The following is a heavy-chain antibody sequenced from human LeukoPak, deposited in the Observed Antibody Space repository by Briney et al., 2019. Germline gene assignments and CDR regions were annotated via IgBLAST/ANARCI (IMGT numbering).Heavy chain of an antibody. CDR2: ISAYNGNT. CDR1: GYTFTSYG. V-gene: IGHV1-18*01. Sequence: ASVKVSCKASGYTFTSYGISWVRQAPGQGLEWMGWISAYNGNTNYAQKRQGRVTMTTDTSTSTAYMELRSLRSDDTAVDYCARDEGNYYDSRGYYSGAGQAGSDYWGQGTLVSVSS. D-gene: IGHD3-22*01. CDR3: ARDEGNYYDSRGYYSGAGQAGSDY. J-gene: IGHJ4*02.